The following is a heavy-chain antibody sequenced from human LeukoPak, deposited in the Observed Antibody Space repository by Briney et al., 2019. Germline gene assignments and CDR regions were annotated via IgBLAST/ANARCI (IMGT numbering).Heavy chain of an antibody. CDR2: ISGNGDIT. Sequence: QAGGSLRLSCAASRFTFNTYAVNWVRQAPGKGLEWVSAISGNGDITYYADSVRGRFTISRDNSKNTLYLQMNSLRAEDTAVYYCAKRRYEYDSSGLPPDFDYWGQGTLVTVSS. J-gene: IGHJ4*02. CDR1: RFTFNTYA. CDR3: AKRRYEYDSSGLPPDFDY. D-gene: IGHD3-22*01. V-gene: IGHV3-23*01.